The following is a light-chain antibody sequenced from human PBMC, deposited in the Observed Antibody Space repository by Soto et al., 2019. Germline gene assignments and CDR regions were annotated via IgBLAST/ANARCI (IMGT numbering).Light chain of an antibody. J-gene: IGKJ1*01. Sequence: EIVLTQSPGTLSLSPGERATLSCRASQSFNSNYLAWYQQKPGQAPRLLIYGTSSRATGIPDRFSGSGSGTDFTLTISRLEPEDFAVYYCQQYGSSPPWTFGQGTKVDIK. V-gene: IGKV3-20*01. CDR3: QQYGSSPPWT. CDR2: GTS. CDR1: QSFNSNY.